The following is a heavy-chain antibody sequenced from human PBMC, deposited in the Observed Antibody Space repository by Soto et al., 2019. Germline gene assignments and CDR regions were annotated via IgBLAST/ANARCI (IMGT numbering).Heavy chain of an antibody. CDR2: IKQDGSEK. CDR3: ARIRYLDY. J-gene: IGHJ4*02. D-gene: IGHD3-9*01. Sequence: VGSLRLSCAASGLTFISYWMSWVRQAPGKGLEWVANIKQDGSEKYYVDSVKGRFSISRDNAKNSLYLQMNSLRAEDTAVYYCARIRYLDYWGQGTLVTVSS. V-gene: IGHV3-7*03. CDR1: GLTFISYW.